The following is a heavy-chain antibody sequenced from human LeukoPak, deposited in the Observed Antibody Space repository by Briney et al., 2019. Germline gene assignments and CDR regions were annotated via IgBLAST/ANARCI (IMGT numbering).Heavy chain of an antibody. J-gene: IGHJ4*02. CDR2: IYYSGST. CDR3: ARVGPGRLPDY. V-gene: IGHV4-31*03. D-gene: IGHD5-12*01. Sequence: SETLSLTCTVSGGSISSGGYYWSWLRQHPGKGLEWIGYIYYSGSTYYNPSLKSRVTISVDTSKNQFSLKLSSVTAADTAVYYCARVGPGRLPDYWGQGTLVTVSS. CDR1: GGSISSGGYY.